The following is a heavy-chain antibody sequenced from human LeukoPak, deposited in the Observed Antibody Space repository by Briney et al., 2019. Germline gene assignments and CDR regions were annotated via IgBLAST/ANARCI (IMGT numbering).Heavy chain of an antibody. J-gene: IGHJ4*02. CDR1: GGSISSQY. V-gene: IGHV4-59*08. Sequence: SETLSLTCTVSGGSISSQYWSWIRQPPGKGLEWTGYIYYSYSGSTNYNPSLKSRVTISVDTSKNQFSLKLSSVTAADTAVYYCARHSSTWYDFDYWGQGTLVTVSS. CDR2: IYYSYSGST. CDR3: ARHSSTWYDFDY. D-gene: IGHD6-13*01.